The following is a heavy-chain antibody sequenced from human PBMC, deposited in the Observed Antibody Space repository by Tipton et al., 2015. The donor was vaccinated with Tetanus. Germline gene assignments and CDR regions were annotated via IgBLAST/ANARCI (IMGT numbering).Heavy chain of an antibody. Sequence: LSLTCTVSGGSISSYYWSWIRQPPGKGLEWIGYIYYSGSTNYNPSLKSRVTISVDTSKNQFSLKLSSVTAADTAVYYCAGGGIAAAGGGLDYWGQGTLVTVSS. CDR1: GGSISSYY. CDR2: IYYSGST. CDR3: AGGGIAAAGGGLDY. J-gene: IGHJ4*02. D-gene: IGHD6-13*01. V-gene: IGHV4-59*01.